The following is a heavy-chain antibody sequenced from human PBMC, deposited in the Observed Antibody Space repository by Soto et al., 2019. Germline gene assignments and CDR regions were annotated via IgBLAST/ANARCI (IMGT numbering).Heavy chain of an antibody. CDR3: ARATPILYYDFWSGYYNWFDH. J-gene: IGHJ5*02. V-gene: IGHV5-51*01. D-gene: IGHD3-3*01. Sequence: GESLKISCKGSGYSFTSYWIGWVRQMPGKGLEWMGIIYPGDSDTRYSPSFQGQVTISADKSISTAYLQWSSLKASDTAMYYCARATPILYYDFWSGYYNWFDHWGQGTLVTVSS. CDR2: IYPGDSDT. CDR1: GYSFTSYW.